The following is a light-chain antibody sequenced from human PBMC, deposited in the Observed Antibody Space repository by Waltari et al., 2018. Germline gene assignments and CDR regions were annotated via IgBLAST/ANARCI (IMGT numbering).Light chain of an antibody. Sequence: SSELTQDPAVSVALGQTVRITCRGDSLTTYAVRWYQQQPGQATVLVIYRNDNRPSGIPDRFSGATSGTTASLDITGAQADDEADYYCHTRDSSGNHVFGTGTKVIVL. CDR2: RND. CDR3: HTRDSSGNHV. CDR1: SLTTYA. J-gene: IGLJ1*01. V-gene: IGLV3-19*01.